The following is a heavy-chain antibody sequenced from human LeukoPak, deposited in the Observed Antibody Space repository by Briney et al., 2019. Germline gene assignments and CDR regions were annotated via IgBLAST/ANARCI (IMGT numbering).Heavy chain of an antibody. CDR1: GYTFTGYY. D-gene: IGHD3-10*01. CDR3: ARDSWFGELPGTYYYYGMDV. J-gene: IGHJ6*02. Sequence: ASVTVSCKASGYTFTGYYMHWVRQAPGQGLEGMGWINPNSGGTNYAQKFQGRVTMTRDTSISTAYMELSRLRSDDTAVYYCARDSWFGELPGTYYYYGMDVWGQGTTVTVSS. V-gene: IGHV1-2*02. CDR2: INPNSGGT.